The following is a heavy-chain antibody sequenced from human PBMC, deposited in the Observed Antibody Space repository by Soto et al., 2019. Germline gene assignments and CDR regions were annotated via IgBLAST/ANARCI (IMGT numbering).Heavy chain of an antibody. CDR3: AREKYCSAGSCYEGAYYYYGMDV. CDR2: IYSGGST. CDR1: GFTVSSNY. D-gene: IGHD2-15*01. Sequence: EVQLVETGGGLIQPGGSLRLSCAASGFTVSSNYMSWVRQAPGKGLAWVSVIYSGGSTFYADSVRGRFTISRDISKNTLYLQMNSLRAEDTAVYYCAREKYCSAGSCYEGAYYYYGMDVWGQGTTVTVSS. J-gene: IGHJ6*02. V-gene: IGHV3-53*02.